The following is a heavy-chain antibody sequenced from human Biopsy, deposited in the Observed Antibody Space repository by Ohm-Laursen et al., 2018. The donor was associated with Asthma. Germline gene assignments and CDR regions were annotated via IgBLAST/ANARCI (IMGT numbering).Heavy chain of an antibody. J-gene: IGHJ4*02. CDR1: GGSISSFY. Sequence: SETLFLTCRVYGGSISSFYWSWIRQSPEKGLEWMGYVYWTGSTNYNPSLKSRITMSVDTSKNRMFLELTSVTAADTAIYYCVRAVRNEQWLAPFDYWGQGKPVTVSS. D-gene: IGHD6-19*01. CDR2: VYWTGST. V-gene: IGHV4-59*01. CDR3: VRAVRNEQWLAPFDY.